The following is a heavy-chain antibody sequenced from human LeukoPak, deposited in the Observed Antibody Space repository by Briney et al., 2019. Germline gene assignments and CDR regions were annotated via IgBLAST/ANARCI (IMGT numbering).Heavy chain of an antibody. CDR2: IYSGGST. J-gene: IGHJ6*02. V-gene: IGHV3-53*01. CDR1: GLTFSKYS. Sequence: GGSLRLSCEASGLTFSKYSMTWVRQAPGKGLEWVSLIYSGGSTDYADSVKGRFTISRDNSKNTVYLQMNSLRAEDSAVYYCARELGDYRNFYHYGLDVWGQGTTVTVSS. CDR3: ARELGDYRNFYHYGLDV. D-gene: IGHD4-17*01.